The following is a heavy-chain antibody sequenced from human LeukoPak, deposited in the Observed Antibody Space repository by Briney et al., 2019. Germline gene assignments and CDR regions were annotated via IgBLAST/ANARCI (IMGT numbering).Heavy chain of an antibody. D-gene: IGHD6-19*01. CDR2: IGVMGINT. V-gene: IGHV3-23*01. Sequence: GGSLRLSCATSGFTFSTYTMSWVRQAPGKGLEWVSTIGVMGINTYHADSVKGRFTIARDNSKNTLYLEMNSLREEETAVYYCAKGRVNNGWGTAPYGMDVWGQGTTVIVSS. CDR3: AKGRVNNGWGTAPYGMDV. J-gene: IGHJ6*02. CDR1: GFTFSTYT.